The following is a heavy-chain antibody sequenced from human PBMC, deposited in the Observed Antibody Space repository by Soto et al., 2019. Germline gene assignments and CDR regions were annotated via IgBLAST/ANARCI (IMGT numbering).Heavy chain of an antibody. J-gene: IGHJ6*02. V-gene: IGHV4-31*03. CDR1: GGSISSGGYY. CDR3: ARDSPYSSSWTGAAADV. CDR2: IYYSGST. Sequence: SETLSLTCTVSGGSISSGGYYWSWIRQHPGKGLEWIGYIYYSGSTYYNPSLKSRVTISVDTSKNQFSLKLSSVTAADTAVYYCARDSPYSSSWTGAAADVWGQGTTVTVSS. D-gene: IGHD6-13*01.